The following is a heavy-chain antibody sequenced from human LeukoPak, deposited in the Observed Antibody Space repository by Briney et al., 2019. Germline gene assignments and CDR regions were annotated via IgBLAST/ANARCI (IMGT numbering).Heavy chain of an antibody. J-gene: IGHJ6*02. Sequence: SETLSLTCTVSGGSISSYYWSWIRQSAGKGLEWIGYIYYSGSTDYNPSLKSRVTISVDTSKNQFSLNLTSVTAADTAVYYCASRLVDTYYYYGLDVWGQGTTVTVSS. CDR1: GGSISSYY. D-gene: IGHD5-24*01. CDR2: IYYSGST. CDR3: ASRLVDTYYYYGLDV. V-gene: IGHV4-59*01.